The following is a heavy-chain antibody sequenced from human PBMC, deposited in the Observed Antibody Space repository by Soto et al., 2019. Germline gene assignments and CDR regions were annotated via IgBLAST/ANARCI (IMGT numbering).Heavy chain of an antibody. D-gene: IGHD1-26*01. CDR1: GFDFGSFG. V-gene: IGHV1-58*02. CDR3: SADHPHMAMGWPV. J-gene: IGHJ6*02. Sequence: SVKVSCKASGFDFGSFGIQFLRQTRGRGLEWIGWIVVVSGSTNYARQFQGRVAISRDMSSSTAYLDLYDLKSDDTAVYFCSADHPHMAMGWPVWGQGTTVTV. CDR2: IVVVSGST.